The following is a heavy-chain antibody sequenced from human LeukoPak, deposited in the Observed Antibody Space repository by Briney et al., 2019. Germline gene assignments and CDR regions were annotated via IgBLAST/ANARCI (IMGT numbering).Heavy chain of an antibody. CDR1: GFTFSSYG. V-gene: IGHV3-33*01. CDR2: IWYDGSNK. D-gene: IGHD2-21*01. J-gene: IGHJ4*02. CDR3: ARKISCSGDCYSLDY. Sequence: PGGSLRLSCAASGFTFSSYGMHWVRQAPGKGLEWVAVIWYDGSNKYYADSVKGRFTISRDNYKNTLYLQMNSLRAEDTAVYYCARKISCSGDCYSLDYWGQGTLVTVSS.